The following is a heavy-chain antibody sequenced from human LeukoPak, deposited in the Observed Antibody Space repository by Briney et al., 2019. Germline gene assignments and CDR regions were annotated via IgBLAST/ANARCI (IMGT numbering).Heavy chain of an antibody. J-gene: IGHJ3*02. V-gene: IGHV3-23*01. CDR1: GFTFSSYA. CDR3: AKEPYYYDSSGYYLGPAFDI. Sequence: PPGGSLRLSCAASGFTFSSYAMSWVRQAPGKGLEWVSAISGSGGSTYYADSVKGRFTISRDNSRNTLYLQMNSLRAEDTAVYYCAKEPYYYDSSGYYLGPAFDIWGQGTMVTVSS. CDR2: ISGSGGST. D-gene: IGHD3-22*01.